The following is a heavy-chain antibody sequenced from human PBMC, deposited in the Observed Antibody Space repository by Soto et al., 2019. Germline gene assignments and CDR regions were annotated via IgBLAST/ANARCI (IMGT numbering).Heavy chain of an antibody. CDR2: IYYSGST. CDR1: GGSISSGGYY. V-gene: IGHV4-31*03. CDR3: ARDQKRAVAPLFAAFDI. J-gene: IGHJ3*02. Sequence: PSETLSLTCTVSGGSISSGGYYWSWIRQHPGKGLEWIGYIYYSGSTYYNPSLKSRVTISVDTSKNQFSLKLSSVTAADTAVYYCARDQKRAVAPLFAAFDIWGQGTMVTVSS. D-gene: IGHD6-19*01.